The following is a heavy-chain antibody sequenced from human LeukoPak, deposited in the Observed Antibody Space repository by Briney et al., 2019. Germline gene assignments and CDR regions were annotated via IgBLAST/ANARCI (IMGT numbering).Heavy chain of an antibody. V-gene: IGHV3-33*01. CDR2: IWYDGSNK. CDR3: AREIAAAATRDFDY. CDR1: GFTFSSYG. J-gene: IGHJ4*02. Sequence: GGSLRLSCAASGFTFSSYGMHWVRQAPGKGLEWVAVIWYDGSNKYYADSVKGRFTITRDNSKNTLYLQMNSLRAEDTAVYYCAREIAAAATRDFDYWGQGTLVTVSS. D-gene: IGHD6-13*01.